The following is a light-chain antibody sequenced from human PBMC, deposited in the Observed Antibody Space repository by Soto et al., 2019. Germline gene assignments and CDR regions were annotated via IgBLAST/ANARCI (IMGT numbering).Light chain of an antibody. CDR1: SSNIGSNY. CDR3: ATWDDSLSGVV. J-gene: IGLJ2*01. V-gene: IGLV1-47*02. Sequence: QTVVTQPPSASGTPGQRVTISCSGSSSNIGSNYVYWYQKVPGAAPKLLIYSNTERPSGVPDRFSGSKSGTSASLAISGLRSEDEADYYCATWDDSLSGVVFGGGTKLTVL. CDR2: SNT.